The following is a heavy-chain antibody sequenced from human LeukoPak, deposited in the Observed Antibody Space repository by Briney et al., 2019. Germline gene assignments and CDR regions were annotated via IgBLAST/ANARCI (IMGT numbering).Heavy chain of an antibody. CDR2: VRYDGSNK. Sequence: GGSLRPSCAASGFTFSSSGMHWVRQAPGKGLEWVAFVRYDGSNKYYADSVKGRFTISRDNSKNTLYLQMNSLRAEDTAVYYCAKDIALYREPLDYWGQGTLVTVSS. V-gene: IGHV3-30*02. J-gene: IGHJ4*02. CDR3: AKDIALYREPLDY. D-gene: IGHD1-26*01. CDR1: GFTFSSSG.